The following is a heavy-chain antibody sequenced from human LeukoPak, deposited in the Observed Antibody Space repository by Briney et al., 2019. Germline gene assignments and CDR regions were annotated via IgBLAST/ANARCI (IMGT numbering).Heavy chain of an antibody. Sequence: GGSLRLSCAASGFSFSSYWMSWVRQAPGKGLEWVANIKQDGSDKYYLTSVRGRFTISRDNAKNSLFLQMNSLRVEDTAVYYCARGGGHLDCWGQGTLVAVSS. D-gene: IGHD4-23*01. CDR3: ARGGGHLDC. J-gene: IGHJ4*02. V-gene: IGHV3-7*03. CDR1: GFSFSSYW. CDR2: IKQDGSDK.